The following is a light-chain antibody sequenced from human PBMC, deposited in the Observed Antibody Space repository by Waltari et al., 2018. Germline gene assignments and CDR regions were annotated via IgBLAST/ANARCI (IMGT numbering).Light chain of an antibody. CDR1: TSNIGSST. CDR2: IHN. CDR3: AAWDDSLNAWV. V-gene: IGLV1-44*01. Sequence: QSVLTQPPSASGAPGQRFTISCSGSTSNIGSSTVNWYQQLPGTAPKLLISIHNERPSGVPDRFSGSTSGTSASLAISGLQSEDEADYYCAAWDDSLNAWVFGGGTKLTVL. J-gene: IGLJ3*02.